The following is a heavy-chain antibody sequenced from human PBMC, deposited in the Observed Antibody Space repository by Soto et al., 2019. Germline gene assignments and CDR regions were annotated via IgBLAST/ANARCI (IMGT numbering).Heavy chain of an antibody. Sequence: PGESLKISCKGSGYSFTSYWISWVRQMPGKGLEWMGRIDPSDSYTNYSPSFQGHVTISADKSISTAYLQWSSLKASDTAMYYCARLMVIVVVPAAIGNGMDVWGQGPTVTVS. CDR2: IDPSDSYT. J-gene: IGHJ6*02. CDR3: ARLMVIVVVPAAIGNGMDV. D-gene: IGHD2-2*03. CDR1: GYSFTSYW. V-gene: IGHV5-10-1*01.